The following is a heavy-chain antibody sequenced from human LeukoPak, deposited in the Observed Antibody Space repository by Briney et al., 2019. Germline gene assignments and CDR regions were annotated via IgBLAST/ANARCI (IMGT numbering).Heavy chain of an antibody. CDR2: ISSSSSYI. J-gene: IGHJ4*02. V-gene: IGHV3-21*04. Sequence: SGGSLRLSCAASEFTFSIYSMNWVRQAPGKGLEWVSSISSSSSYIYYADSVKGRFTISRDNTKNSLYLQMNSLRAEDTAVFYCARDQYDTWSRRGNFDSWGQGTLVIVSS. CDR1: EFTFSIYS. D-gene: IGHD3-3*01. CDR3: ARDQYDTWSRRGNFDS.